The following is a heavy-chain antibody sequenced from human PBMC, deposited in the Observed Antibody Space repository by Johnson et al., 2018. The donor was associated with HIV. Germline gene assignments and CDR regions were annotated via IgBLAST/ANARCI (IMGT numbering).Heavy chain of an antibody. Sequence: VQLVESGGGLVKPGGSLRLSCAASGFTFDDYGVSWVRQVRGKGLEWVANINQDGSAKYYVDSVKGRFTISRDNAKNSLYLQINSVRAEDTAVYYCAREVVAFDMWGHGTLVTVSS. CDR3: AREVVAFDM. CDR2: INQDGSAK. CDR1: GFTFDDYG. V-gene: IGHV3-7*01. J-gene: IGHJ3*02.